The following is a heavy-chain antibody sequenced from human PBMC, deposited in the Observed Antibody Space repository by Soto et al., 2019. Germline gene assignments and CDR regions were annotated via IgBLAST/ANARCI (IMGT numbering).Heavy chain of an antibody. D-gene: IGHD2-2*02. CDR3: ARDHHCSSTSCYIGSKYYYYGMDV. Sequence: SETLSLTCAVYGGSFSGYYRSWIRQPPGKGLEWIGEINHSGSTNYNPSLKSRVTISVDTSKNQFSLKLSSVTAADTAVYYCARDHHCSSTSCYIGSKYYYYGMDVWGQGTTVTVSS. CDR2: INHSGST. CDR1: GGSFSGYY. V-gene: IGHV4-34*01. J-gene: IGHJ6*02.